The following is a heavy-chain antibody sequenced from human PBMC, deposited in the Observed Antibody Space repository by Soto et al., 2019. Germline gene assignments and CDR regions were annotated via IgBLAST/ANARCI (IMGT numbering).Heavy chain of an antibody. J-gene: IGHJ4*02. CDR2: IKSSSSYI. CDR1: GFTFSSYS. Sequence: EVQLVESGGGLVKPGGSLRLSCAASGFTFSSYSMNWVRQAPGKGLEWVSSIKSSSSYIYYADSVKGRFTISRDNAKNSLYLQMNSLGAEDTSVYYCARDDGGSGWSNDYWGQGTLVTVSS. CDR3: ARDDGGSGWSNDY. V-gene: IGHV3-21*01. D-gene: IGHD6-19*01.